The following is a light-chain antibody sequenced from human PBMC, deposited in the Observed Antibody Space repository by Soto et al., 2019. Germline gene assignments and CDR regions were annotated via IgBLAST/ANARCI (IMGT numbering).Light chain of an antibody. V-gene: IGLV2-14*01. CDR3: RSSTSRSYSLPR. Sequence: WARSQAGSLSGSPGQSITISCTGTSSDVGGYNYVSWYQQHPGKAPKLMIYEVSNRPSGVSNRFSGSKSGNTASLTISGIQAEDEAYYYCRSSTSRSYSLPRLGTGPNSTVL. CDR1: SSDVGGYNY. J-gene: IGLJ1*01. CDR2: EVS.